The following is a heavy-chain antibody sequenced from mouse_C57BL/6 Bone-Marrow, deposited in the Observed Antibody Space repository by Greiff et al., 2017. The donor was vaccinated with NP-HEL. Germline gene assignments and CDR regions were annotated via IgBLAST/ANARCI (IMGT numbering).Heavy chain of an antibody. J-gene: IGHJ1*03. D-gene: IGHD1-1*01. V-gene: IGHV5-6*01. Sequence: EVHLVESGGDLVKPGGSLKLSCAASGFTFSSYGMSWVRQTPDKRLEWVATISSGGSYTYYPDSVKGRFTISRDNAKNTLYLQMSSLKSEDTAMYYCARGPHYYGSSHWYFDVWGTGTTVTVSP. CDR2: ISSGGSYT. CDR3: ARGPHYYGSSHWYFDV. CDR1: GFTFSSYG.